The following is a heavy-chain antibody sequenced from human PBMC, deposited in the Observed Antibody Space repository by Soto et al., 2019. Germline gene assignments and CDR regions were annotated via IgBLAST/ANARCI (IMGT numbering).Heavy chain of an antibody. CDR1: GYTFTSYG. D-gene: IGHD1-26*01. CDR3: ARAHTNLPGYYCYYCDYKDV. Sequence: ASVKVSCKASGYTFTSYGISWVRQAPGQGLEWMGWISAYNGNTNYAQKLQGRVTMTTVTSTSTAYMELGGLRSDDTAGYYCARAHTNLPGYYCYYCDYKDVWGQGTTVTVSS. V-gene: IGHV1-18*01. CDR2: ISAYNGNT. J-gene: IGHJ6*03.